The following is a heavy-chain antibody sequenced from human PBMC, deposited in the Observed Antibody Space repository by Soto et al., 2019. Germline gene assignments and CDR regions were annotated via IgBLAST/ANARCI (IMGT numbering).Heavy chain of an antibody. CDR2: ISYDGSNK. V-gene: IGHV3-30-3*01. D-gene: IGHD6-13*01. Sequence: QSGGSLRLSCAASGFTFSSYAMHWVRQAPGKGLEWVAVISYDGSNKYYADSVKGRFTISRDNSKNTLYLQMNSLRAEDTAVYYCARDETASSSWYSSKVYYYYYGMDVWGQGTTVTVSS. CDR1: GFTFSSYA. CDR3: ARDETASSSWYSSKVYYYYYGMDV. J-gene: IGHJ6*02.